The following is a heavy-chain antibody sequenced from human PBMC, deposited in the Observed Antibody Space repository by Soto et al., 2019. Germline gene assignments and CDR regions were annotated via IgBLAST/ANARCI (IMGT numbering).Heavy chain of an antibody. CDR2: IYSGGST. CDR1: GFTVSSNY. D-gene: IGHD4-17*01. Sequence: EVQLVESGGGLVQPGGSLRLSCAASGFTVSSNYMSWVRQAPGKGLEWVSVIYSGGSTYYADSVKGRFTITRNNSKNTLYLQMNSLRAEDTAVYYCARGQYGDYDDAFDIWGQGTMVTVSS. J-gene: IGHJ3*02. CDR3: ARGQYGDYDDAFDI. V-gene: IGHV3-53*04.